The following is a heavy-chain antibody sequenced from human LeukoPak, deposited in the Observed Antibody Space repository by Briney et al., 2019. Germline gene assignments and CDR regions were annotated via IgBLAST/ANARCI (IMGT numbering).Heavy chain of an antibody. CDR3: ARWDYGILTGYWQGYFDY. CDR2: IYPGDSDT. J-gene: IGHJ4*02. V-gene: IGHV5-51*01. CDR1: GYSFTSYW. Sequence: GESLKISCKGSGYSFTSYWIGWVRQMPGKGLEWMGIIYPGDSDTRYSPSFQGQVTISADKSISTAYLQWSSLKASDTAMYYCARWDYGILTGYWQGYFDYWGQGTLVTVSS. D-gene: IGHD3-9*01.